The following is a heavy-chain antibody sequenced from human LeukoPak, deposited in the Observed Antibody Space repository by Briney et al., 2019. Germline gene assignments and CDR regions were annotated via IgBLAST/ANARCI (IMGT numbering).Heavy chain of an antibody. CDR1: GGSINSYY. V-gene: IGHV4-59*12. CDR3: ARGNAN. CDR2: ISYSGST. J-gene: IGHJ4*02. Sequence: PSETLSLTCTVSGGSINSYYWSWIRQPPGKGLEWIGYISYSGSTNYNPSLKSRVNISLDTSKNQFFLKLSSVTAADTALYYCARGNANWGQGTLVTVSS.